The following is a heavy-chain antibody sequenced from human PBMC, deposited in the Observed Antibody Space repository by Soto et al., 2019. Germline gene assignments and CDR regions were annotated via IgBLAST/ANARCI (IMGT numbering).Heavy chain of an antibody. V-gene: IGHV1-18*01. CDR2: ISAYNGNT. CDR3: ARDRFYDSRGYNNKFDF. D-gene: IGHD3-22*01. J-gene: IGHJ4*02. CDR1: GYTFTSYG. Sequence: GPSVKVSCKASGYTFTSYGISWVRQAPGQGLEWMGWISAYNGNTNYAQKLQGRVTMTTDTSTSTAYMELRSLRSDETAVYYCARDRFYDSRGYNNKFDFWGKGTLVTVSS.